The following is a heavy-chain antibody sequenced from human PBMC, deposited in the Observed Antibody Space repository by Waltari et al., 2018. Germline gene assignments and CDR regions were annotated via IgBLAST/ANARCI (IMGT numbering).Heavy chain of an antibody. V-gene: IGHV4-34*01. D-gene: IGHD2-15*01. CDR3: ARGVLWWPPHFDY. CDR2: INHSGSP. Sequence: QVQLQQWGAGLLKPSETLSLTCAVYGGSFSGYYWSWIRQPPGKGLEWIGEINHSGSPHSNPALKIRVPITVDTSNDQFSPKLSSVTAADTAVYYCARGVLWWPPHFDYWGQGTLVTVSA. CDR1: GGSFSGYY. J-gene: IGHJ4*02.